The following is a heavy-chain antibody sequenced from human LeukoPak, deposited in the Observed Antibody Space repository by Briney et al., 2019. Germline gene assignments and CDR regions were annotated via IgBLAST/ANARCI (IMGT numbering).Heavy chain of an antibody. CDR1: GFTFSSYA. Sequence: PGRSLRLSCAASGFTFSSYAMHWVRQAPGKGLEWVSYISTTGNTKYYADSVQGRFTVSRDNGQSLLFLQMNSLRAEDTAIYYCARVFVSGYDVLTGYFRAYDYWGQGALVTVSS. V-gene: IGHV3-48*03. CDR3: ARVFVSGYDVLTGYFRAYDY. D-gene: IGHD3-9*01. J-gene: IGHJ4*02. CDR2: ISTTGNTK.